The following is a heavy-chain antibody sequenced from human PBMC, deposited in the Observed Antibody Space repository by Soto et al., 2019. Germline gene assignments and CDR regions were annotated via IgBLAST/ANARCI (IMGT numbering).Heavy chain of an antibody. CDR3: ARVRPSQGHDFWSGYYSSFDY. Sequence: QVQLQESGPGLVKPSQTLSLTCTVSGGSISSGDYYWSWIRQPPGKGLEWIGYIYYSGSTYYNPSLKSRVTISVDTSKNQFSLKLSSVTAADTAVYYCARVRPSQGHDFWSGYYSSFDYWGQGTLVTVSS. D-gene: IGHD3-3*01. J-gene: IGHJ4*02. V-gene: IGHV4-30-4*01. CDR2: IYYSGST. CDR1: GGSISSGDYY.